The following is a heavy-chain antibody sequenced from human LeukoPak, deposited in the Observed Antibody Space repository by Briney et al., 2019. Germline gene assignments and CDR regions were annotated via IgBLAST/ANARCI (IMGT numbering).Heavy chain of an antibody. Sequence: GGSLRLSCAASGFTFSDYYMSWIRQAPGKGLEWVSYISSSGSTIYYADSVKGRFTISRDNAKNSLYLQMNSLRAEDTAVYYCASSKTAGHPFDYWGQGTLVTVSS. J-gene: IGHJ4*02. V-gene: IGHV3-11*01. CDR2: ISSSGSTI. CDR1: GFTFSDYY. D-gene: IGHD1-14*01. CDR3: ASSKTAGHPFDY.